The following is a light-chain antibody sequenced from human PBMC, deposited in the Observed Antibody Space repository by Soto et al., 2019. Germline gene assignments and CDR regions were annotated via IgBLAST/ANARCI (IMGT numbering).Light chain of an antibody. Sequence: EIVMTQSPATLSVSPGERATLSCRASQSVYSNVAWYQQRPGQAPRLLIYRASTRATGIPARFSGSGSGTEFTVNISSLQSEDFALYYCQHYQNLWAFGQGTKVEIK. CDR2: RAS. CDR3: QHYQNLWA. CDR1: QSVYSN. J-gene: IGKJ1*01. V-gene: IGKV3-15*01.